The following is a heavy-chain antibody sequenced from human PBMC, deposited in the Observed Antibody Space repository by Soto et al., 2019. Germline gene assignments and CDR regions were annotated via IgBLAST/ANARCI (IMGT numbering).Heavy chain of an antibody. CDR1: GGTFSSYT. V-gene: IGHV1-69*02. CDR3: ATGIAARRPGTNYYYYYYMDV. Sequence: QVQLVQSGAEVKKPGSSVKVSCKASGGTFSSYTISWVRQAPGQGLEWMGRIIPILGIANYAQKFQGRVTITADKSTSTAYMELSSLRYEDTVVYYCATGIAARRPGTNYYYYYYMDVWGKGPTVSVSS. J-gene: IGHJ6*03. D-gene: IGHD6-6*01. CDR2: IIPILGIA.